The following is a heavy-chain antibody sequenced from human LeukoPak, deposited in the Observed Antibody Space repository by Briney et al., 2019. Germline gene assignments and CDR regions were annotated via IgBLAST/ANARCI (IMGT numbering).Heavy chain of an antibody. Sequence: ASVKVSCETSGYTFTSYGISWVRQAPGQGLEWMAWINPSNGNTKDARNLQGRVTMTTDTSTNTAYMELRNLRSSDTAVYYCATGGTYSSFDHWGQGTLVTVSS. CDR2: INPSNGNT. J-gene: IGHJ4*02. CDR3: ATGGTYSSFDH. V-gene: IGHV1-18*01. D-gene: IGHD4-11*01. CDR1: GYTFTSYG.